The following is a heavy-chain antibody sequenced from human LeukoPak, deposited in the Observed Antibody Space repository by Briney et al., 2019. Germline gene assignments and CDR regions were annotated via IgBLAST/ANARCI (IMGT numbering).Heavy chain of an antibody. Sequence: SETLSLTRAVSGNSLSRSYYWGWIRQPPGKGLEWVGNIYHSGSTYYNPSLKSRVAISVDTSRNQFSLRLNSVTTADTAVYYCARDWDGFDIWGQGTVVTVSS. CDR2: IYHSGST. CDR3: ARDWDGFDI. CDR1: GNSLSRSYY. V-gene: IGHV4-38-2*02. J-gene: IGHJ3*02.